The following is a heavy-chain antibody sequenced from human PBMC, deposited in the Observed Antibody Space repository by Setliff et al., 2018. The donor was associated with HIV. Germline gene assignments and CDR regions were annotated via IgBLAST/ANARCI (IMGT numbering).Heavy chain of an antibody. CDR1: GGTFSSYA. CDR3: AREMFMYTSSEGFPFDF. J-gene: IGHJ4*02. V-gene: IGHV1-69*06. CDR2: IIPIFGTP. D-gene: IGHD6-6*01. Sequence: SVKVSCKASGGTFSSYAISWVRQAPGQGLEWMGRIIPIFGTPNYAQKFQGRVTITADKSTSTVYLELSSLRSEDTAMYYCAREMFMYTSSEGFPFDFWGQGTLVTVSS.